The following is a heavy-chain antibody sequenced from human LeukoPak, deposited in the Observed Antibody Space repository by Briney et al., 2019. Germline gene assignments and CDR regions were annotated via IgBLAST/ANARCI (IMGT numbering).Heavy chain of an antibody. CDR2: IYYSGST. D-gene: IGHD6-13*01. V-gene: IGHV4-59*01. CDR3: ASDGVSAAAGSFDL. CDR1: GGSISSYY. Sequence: SETLSLTCTVSGGSISSYYWSWIRQPPGKGLEWIGYIYYSGSTHYNPSLKSRVTISVDTSKNQFSLKLSSVTAADTAVYYCASDGVSAAAGSFDLWGRGTLVTVSS. J-gene: IGHJ2*01.